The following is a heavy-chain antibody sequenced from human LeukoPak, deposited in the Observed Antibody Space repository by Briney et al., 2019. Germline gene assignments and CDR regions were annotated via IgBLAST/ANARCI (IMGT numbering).Heavy chain of an antibody. D-gene: IGHD2-15*01. J-gene: IGHJ4*02. CDR1: GFTFSSYW. V-gene: IGHV3-7*01. Sequence: PGGSLRLSCAASGFTFSSYWMSWVRQAPGKGLEWVANIKQDGSEKYYVDSVKGRFTISRDNAKNSLYLQMNSLRAEDTAVYYCARVRRLRWVVGDFDYWGQGTLVTVSS. CDR2: IKQDGSEK. CDR3: ARVRRLRWVVGDFDY.